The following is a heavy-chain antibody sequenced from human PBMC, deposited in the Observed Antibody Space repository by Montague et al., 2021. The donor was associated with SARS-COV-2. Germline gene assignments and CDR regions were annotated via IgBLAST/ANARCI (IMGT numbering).Heavy chain of an antibody. CDR2: VYYSGST. CDR3: ASGAGNYYYAMDV. CDR1: SGSISTNY. D-gene: IGHD3-10*01. V-gene: IGHV4-59*01. Sequence: SETLSLTCTVSSGSISTNYWCWIWQPQGTGMEWMGYVYYSGSTNSNHTLKRQVTISVHTTKNQFSLTLRPATAADTAAYYCASGAGNYYYAMDVWGQGTTVTASS. J-gene: IGHJ6*02.